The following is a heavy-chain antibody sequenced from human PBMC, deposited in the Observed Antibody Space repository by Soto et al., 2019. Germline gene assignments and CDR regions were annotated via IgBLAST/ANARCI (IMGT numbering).Heavy chain of an antibody. V-gene: IGHV3-33*03. J-gene: IGHJ3*02. Sequence: QVQLVESGGGVVQPGRSLRLSCAASGFTFSNYGMHWVRQAPGKGVEWVAVIWNDGTNKYYVDSVRGRFTISRDDSKNTLYLEMNSRRAEDTGVYYCAKDMAAAAHQGDVFDIWGLGTMVSVSA. CDR2: IWNDGTNK. D-gene: IGHD6-13*01. CDR3: AKDMAAAAHQGDVFDI. CDR1: GFTFSNYG.